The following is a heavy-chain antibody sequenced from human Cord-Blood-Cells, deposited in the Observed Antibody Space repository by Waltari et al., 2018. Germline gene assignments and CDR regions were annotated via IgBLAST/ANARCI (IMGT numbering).Heavy chain of an antibody. D-gene: IGHD1-26*01. CDR3: ARVGANDAFDI. Sequence: EVQLVESGGGLVQPGGSLRLSCAASGFPFSSYEMHWVRQAPGKGLEWVSYISSSGSTIYYADSVKGRFTISRDNAKNSLYLQMNSLRAEDTAVYYCARVGANDAFDIWGQGTMVTVSS. V-gene: IGHV3-48*03. CDR1: GFPFSSYE. J-gene: IGHJ3*02. CDR2: ISSSGSTI.